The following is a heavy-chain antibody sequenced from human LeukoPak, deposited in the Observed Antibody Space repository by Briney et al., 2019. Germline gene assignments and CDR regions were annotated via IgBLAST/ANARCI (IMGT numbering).Heavy chain of an antibody. Sequence: GGSLRLSCAASGFTFSSYTMNWVRQAPGKGLEWVTVISYHARDQFYADSVKGRFTVSRDNSRNILYLQMNSLRAEDSAVYYCAAQPCINGICYLDYWGQGVLVTVSS. J-gene: IGHJ4*02. CDR2: ISYHARDQ. V-gene: IGHV3-30*04. CDR1: GFTFSSYT. D-gene: IGHD2-8*01. CDR3: AAQPCINGICYLDY.